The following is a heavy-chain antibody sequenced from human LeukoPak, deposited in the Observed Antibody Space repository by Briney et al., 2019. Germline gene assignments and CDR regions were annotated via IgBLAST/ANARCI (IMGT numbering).Heavy chain of an antibody. CDR2: ISWNSGSI. J-gene: IGHJ4*02. CDR3: AKGYCSSTSCYKDY. Sequence: PGGSLRLSCAASGFTFDDYAMHWVRQAPGKGLEWVSGISWNSGSIGYADSVKGRFTISRDNAKNSLYLQMNSLRAEDTALYYCAKGYCSSTSCYKDYWGQGTLVTVSS. D-gene: IGHD2-2*02. V-gene: IGHV3-9*01. CDR1: GFTFDDYA.